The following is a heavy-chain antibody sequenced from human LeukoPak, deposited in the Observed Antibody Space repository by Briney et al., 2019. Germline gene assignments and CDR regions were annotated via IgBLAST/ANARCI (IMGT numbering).Heavy chain of an antibody. CDR3: AREGTVTTVRAGYFDL. CDR1: GVSFSGYY. Sequence: SETLSLTCAVYGVSFSGYYWSWIRQPPGKGLEWIGEINHSGSTNYNPSLKSRVTISVDTSKNQFSLKLSSVTAADTAVYYCAREGTVTTVRAGYFDLWGRGTLVTVSS. D-gene: IGHD4-17*01. V-gene: IGHV4-34*01. CDR2: INHSGST. J-gene: IGHJ2*01.